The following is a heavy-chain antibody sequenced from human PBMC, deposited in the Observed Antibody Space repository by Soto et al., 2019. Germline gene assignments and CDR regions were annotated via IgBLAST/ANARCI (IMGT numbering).Heavy chain of an antibody. Sequence: SVKVSCRASGGTFSSYAISWVRQAPGQGLEWMGGIIPIFGTANYAQKFQGRVTITADESTSTAYMELSSLRSEDTAVYYCARETLRSGYYYYGMDVWGQGTTVTVSS. CDR1: GGTFSSYA. J-gene: IGHJ6*02. V-gene: IGHV1-69*13. CDR3: ARETLRSGYYYYGMDV. D-gene: IGHD4-17*01. CDR2: IIPIFGTA.